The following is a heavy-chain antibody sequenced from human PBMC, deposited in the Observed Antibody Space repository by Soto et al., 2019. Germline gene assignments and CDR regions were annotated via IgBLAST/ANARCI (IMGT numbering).Heavy chain of an antibody. D-gene: IGHD1-1*01. CDR3: ARDSLEHSGFDY. V-gene: IGHV3-21*01. CDR1: GFTFSSYS. CDR2: ISSSSSYI. J-gene: IGHJ4*02. Sequence: GGSLRLSCAASGFTFSSYSMNWVRQAPGKGLEWVSSISSSSSYIYYADSVKGRFTISRDNAKNSLYLQMNSLRAEDTAVYYCARDSLEHSGFDYWGQGTLVTVSS.